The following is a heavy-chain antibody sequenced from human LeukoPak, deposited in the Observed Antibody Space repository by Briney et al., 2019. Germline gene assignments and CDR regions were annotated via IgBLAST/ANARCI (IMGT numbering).Heavy chain of an antibody. D-gene: IGHD2-15*01. CDR2: IYYSGGT. CDR1: GGSISSGDYY. V-gene: IGHV4-30-4*01. J-gene: IGHJ3*02. Sequence: PSETLSLTCTVSGGSISSGDYYWSWIRQPPGKGLEWIGYIYYSGGTYYNPSLKSRVTISVDTSKNQFSLKLSSVTAADTAVYYCARDHCSGGSCYGSDAFDIWGQGTMVTVSS. CDR3: ARDHCSGGSCYGSDAFDI.